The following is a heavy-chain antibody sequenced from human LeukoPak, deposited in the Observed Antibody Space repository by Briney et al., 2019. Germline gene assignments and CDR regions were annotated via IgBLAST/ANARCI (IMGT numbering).Heavy chain of an antibody. CDR2: IIPIFGTA. D-gene: IGHD3-3*01. Sequence: SVKVSCKASGGTFSNYAISWVRQAPEQGLEWMGGIIPIFGTANYAQKFQGRVTITADESTSTAYMELSSLRSEDTAVYYCASGGTYYDFWSGTKFDYWGQGTLVTVSS. CDR3: ASGGTYYDFWSGTKFDY. J-gene: IGHJ4*02. CDR1: GGTFSNYA. V-gene: IGHV1-69*01.